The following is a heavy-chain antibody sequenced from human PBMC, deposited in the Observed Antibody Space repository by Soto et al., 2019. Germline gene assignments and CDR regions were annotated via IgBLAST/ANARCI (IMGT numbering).Heavy chain of an antibody. J-gene: IGHJ6*02. CDR2: ISRSSTGI. D-gene: IGHD3-10*01. V-gene: IGHV3-48*02. Sequence: EVQLVESGGGLVQPGGSLRLSCAASGFTFSLYSMSWVRQAPGKGLEWVSYISRSSTGIHYADSVKGRFTISRDDATNSMHLQMNSLRDGDTAVYXXXXXVTWGLDVWGQGTTVSISS. CDR3: XXXVTWGLDV. CDR1: GFTFSLYS.